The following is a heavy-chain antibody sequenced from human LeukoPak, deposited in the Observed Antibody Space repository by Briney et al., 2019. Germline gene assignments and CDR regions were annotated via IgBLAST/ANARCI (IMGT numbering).Heavy chain of an antibody. V-gene: IGHV1-18*01. CDR2: ISTYKGNT. Sequence: GASVKVSCKASGYTFISYGISWVRQAPGQGLEWMGWISTYKGNTNYAQKLQGRVTITADESTSTAYMELSSLRSEDTAVYYCARESGGGAIQFDSWGQGTLVTVSS. D-gene: IGHD3-16*02. CDR1: GYTFISYG. J-gene: IGHJ4*02. CDR3: ARESGGGAIQFDS.